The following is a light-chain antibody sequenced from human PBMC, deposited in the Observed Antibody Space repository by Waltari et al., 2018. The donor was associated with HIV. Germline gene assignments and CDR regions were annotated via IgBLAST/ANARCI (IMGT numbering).Light chain of an antibody. CDR1: SSNIGAGYD. Sequence: QSVLTQPPSVSGAPGQRVTISCTGSSSNIGAGYDVPWYKQLPGTAPKLLIYGNSNRPSGVPDRFSGSNAGTSASLAITGLQAEDEADYYCQSYDSSLSGSVFGGGTKLTVV. CDR2: GNS. V-gene: IGLV1-40*01. CDR3: QSYDSSLSGSV. J-gene: IGLJ3*02.